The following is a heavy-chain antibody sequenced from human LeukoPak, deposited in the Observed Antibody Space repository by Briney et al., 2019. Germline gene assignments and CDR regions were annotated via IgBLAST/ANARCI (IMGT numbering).Heavy chain of an antibody. D-gene: IGHD3-9*01. CDR1: GDSISTYY. J-gene: IGHJ6*03. CDR3: ARGIDSPNYYYYYYMDV. V-gene: IGHV4-59*01. Sequence: SETLSLTCTVSGDSISTYYWSWIRQPPGKGLEWIGYIYYSGSTNYNPSLKSRVTISVDTSKNQFSLKLSSVTAADTAVYYCARGIDSPNYYYYYYMDVWGKGTTVTISS. CDR2: IYYSGST.